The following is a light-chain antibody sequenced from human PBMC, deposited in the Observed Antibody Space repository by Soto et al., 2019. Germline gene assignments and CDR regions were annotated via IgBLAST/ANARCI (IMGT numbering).Light chain of an antibody. CDR2: INN. CDR3: AAWADSLNGVV. V-gene: IGLV1-44*01. Sequence: QSVLTQPPSASGTPGQRVTISCSGSSSNIGSNTVNWYQQLPGTAPKILIYINNNRPSGVPDRFSGSNSGTSASLAISGLQSEDEDDYYCAAWADSLNGVVFGGGTKLTVL. CDR1: SSNIGSNT. J-gene: IGLJ2*01.